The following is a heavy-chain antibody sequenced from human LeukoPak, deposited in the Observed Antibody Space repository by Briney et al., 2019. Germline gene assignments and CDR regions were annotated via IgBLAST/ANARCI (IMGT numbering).Heavy chain of an antibody. CDR1: GYAFTSYY. V-gene: IGHV1-46*01. CDR2: INPSGGST. Sequence: GASVKVSCKASGYAFTSYYMHWVRQAPGQGLEWMRIINPSGGSTSYAQKFQGIVTMTRDTSTSTVYMELSSLRSEDTAVYYCARGPNLSSDTATDLHYWGQGTLVTVSS. CDR3: ARGPNLSSDTATDLHY. D-gene: IGHD5-18*01. J-gene: IGHJ4*02.